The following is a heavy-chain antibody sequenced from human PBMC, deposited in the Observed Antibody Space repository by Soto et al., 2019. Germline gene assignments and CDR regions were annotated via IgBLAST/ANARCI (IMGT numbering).Heavy chain of an antibody. V-gene: IGHV3-21*06. CDR2: ISGIRDYI. CDR1: GFTFSYYA. D-gene: IGHD3-22*01. Sequence: GGSLRLSCAASGFTFSYYALHWVRRAPGKGLEWVSSISGIRDYIRYANSVKGRFTISRDNAKTSLYLQMNSLTAEDTAVYYCAREGVHNYNEYYFDYWGQGTLVTVSS. J-gene: IGHJ4*02. CDR3: AREGVHNYNEYYFDY.